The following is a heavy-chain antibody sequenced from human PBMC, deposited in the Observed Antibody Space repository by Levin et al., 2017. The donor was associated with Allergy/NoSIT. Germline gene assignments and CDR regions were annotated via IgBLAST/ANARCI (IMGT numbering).Heavy chain of an antibody. CDR2: IYYSGST. CDR3: ATAPYDFSWFDP. J-gene: IGHJ5*02. D-gene: IGHD3-3*01. Sequence: SETLSLTCSVSGASIYSGAYYWSWIRQHPGKGLEWIGYIYYSGSTYYNPSLKSRVAISIDTSKNQFSLKLSSVTAADTAVYYCATAPYDFSWFDPLGQGTQVTVSS. V-gene: IGHV4-31*03. CDR1: GASIYSGAYY.